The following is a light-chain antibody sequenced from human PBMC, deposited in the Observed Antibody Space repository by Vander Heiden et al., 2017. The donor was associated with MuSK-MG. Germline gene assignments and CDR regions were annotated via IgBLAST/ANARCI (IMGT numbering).Light chain of an antibody. V-gene: IGKV3-20*01. CDR2: GAS. J-gene: IGKJ4*01. CDR1: QSVSSSY. Sequence: EIVLPQSPGTLSLSAGERATLACRASQSVSSSYLAWYQQKPGQAPSLLISGASIRATDIPDWFSGSGPTPDFTLTISRLDPDYFALYYWQRDSSSVTFGGGTKVEIK. CDR3: QRDSSSVT.